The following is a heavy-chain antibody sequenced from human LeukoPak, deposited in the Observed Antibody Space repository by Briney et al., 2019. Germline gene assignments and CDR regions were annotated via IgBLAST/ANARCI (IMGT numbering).Heavy chain of an antibody. CDR1: GFTFSSYA. V-gene: IGHV3-23*01. J-gene: IGHJ4*02. CDR3: AKGGHYSFFDY. Sequence: GGSLRLSCAASGFTFSSYAMTWVRQAPRKGLEWVSTISGDGTETFYADSVKGRFTISRDNSKNTHYLQMSSLRAEDTGIYYCAKGGHYSFFDYWGQGTLVTVSS. CDR2: ISGDGTET. D-gene: IGHD4-11*01.